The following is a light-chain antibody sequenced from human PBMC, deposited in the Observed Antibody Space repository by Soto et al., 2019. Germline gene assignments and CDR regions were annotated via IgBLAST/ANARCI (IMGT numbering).Light chain of an antibody. CDR1: GSVSSY. Sequence: EIVLTQSPATLSLSPGERATLSCRASGSVSSYLSWYQQKPGQAPRLLIYDASNRATGIPARFSGSGSGTDFTLTISSLQSEDFAEYHCQQYNNWPQTFGQGTKV. J-gene: IGKJ1*01. V-gene: IGKV3-11*01. CDR2: DAS. CDR3: QQYNNWPQT.